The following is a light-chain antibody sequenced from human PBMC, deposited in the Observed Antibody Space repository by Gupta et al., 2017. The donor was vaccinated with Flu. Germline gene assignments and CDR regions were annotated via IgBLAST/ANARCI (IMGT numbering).Light chain of an antibody. J-gene: IGLJ2*01. V-gene: IGLV2-11*01. Sequence: QSALTQPRSVSGSPGQSVTISCTGTSSDVGGYNYVSWYQQYPGKAPKVMIYDVTKRPSGVPDRFSGSKSGNTASLTISGLQAEDEADYYCCSYEGSVLFGGGTKLTVL. CDR1: SSDVGGYNY. CDR3: CSYEGSVL. CDR2: DVT.